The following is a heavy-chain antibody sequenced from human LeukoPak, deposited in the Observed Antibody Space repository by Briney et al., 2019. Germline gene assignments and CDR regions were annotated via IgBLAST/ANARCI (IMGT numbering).Heavy chain of an antibody. D-gene: IGHD5-18*01. Sequence: GGSLRLSCAASGFTFSSYAMHWVRQAPGKGLEWVAVISYDGSNKYYADSVKGRFTISRDNSKNTLYLQMNSPRAEDTAVYYCARDLFGYSYGNYFDYWGQGTLVTVSS. CDR3: ARDLFGYSYGNYFDY. V-gene: IGHV3-30*04. CDR2: ISYDGSNK. CDR1: GFTFSSYA. J-gene: IGHJ4*02.